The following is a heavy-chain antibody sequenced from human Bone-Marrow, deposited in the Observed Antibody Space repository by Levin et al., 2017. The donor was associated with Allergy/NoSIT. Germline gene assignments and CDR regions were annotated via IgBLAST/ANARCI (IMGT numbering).Heavy chain of an antibody. V-gene: IGHV6-1*01. Sequence: SQTPSLTCAISGDSVSSNSAAWNWIRQSPSRGLEWLGRTYYRSKWYNDYAVSVKSRITINPDTSKNQFSLQLNSVTPEDTAVYYCARGPLYYYDSSGDYLSGLIYYFDYWGQGTLVTVSS. CDR2: TYYRSKWYN. D-gene: IGHD3-22*01. CDR1: GDSVSSNSAA. J-gene: IGHJ4*02. CDR3: ARGPLYYYDSSGDYLSGLIYYFDY.